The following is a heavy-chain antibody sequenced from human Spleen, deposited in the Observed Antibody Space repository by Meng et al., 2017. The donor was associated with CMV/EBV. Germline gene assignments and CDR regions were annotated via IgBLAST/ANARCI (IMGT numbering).Heavy chain of an antibody. CDR1: GFTFSGYA. D-gene: IGHD1-26*01. Sequence: LACAASGFTFSGYAMHWVRQAPGKGLEWVAVISFDGTTTHYADSVKGRFTISRDNSKTTLYLQMNSLRAEDTALYYCARFWDVGLDYWGQRTLVTVSS. V-gene: IGHV3-30*04. CDR2: ISFDGTTT. J-gene: IGHJ4*02. CDR3: ARFWDVGLDY.